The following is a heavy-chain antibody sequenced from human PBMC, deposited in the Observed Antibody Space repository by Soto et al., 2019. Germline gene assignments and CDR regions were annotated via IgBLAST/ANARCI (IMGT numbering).Heavy chain of an antibody. J-gene: IGHJ3*02. CDR2: MNPNSGNT. CDR3: ARGHHPHYDILTDAFDI. V-gene: IGHV1-8*01. Sequence: ASVKVSCKASGYTFTSYDINWVRQATGQGLEWMGWMNPNSGNTGYAQKFQGRVTMTRNTSISTAYMELSSLRSEDTAVYYCARGHHPHYDILTDAFDIWGQGTMVTVSS. CDR1: GYTFTSYD. D-gene: IGHD3-9*01.